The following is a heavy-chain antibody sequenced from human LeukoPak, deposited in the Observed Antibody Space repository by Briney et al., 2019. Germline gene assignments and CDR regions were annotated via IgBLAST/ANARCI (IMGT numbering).Heavy chain of an antibody. CDR2: ISGSGGST. D-gene: IGHD2-2*02. CDR3: AKDRRCSSTSCYKDY. V-gene: IGHV3-23*01. J-gene: IGHJ4*02. CDR1: GFTFSSYA. Sequence: PGGSLRLSCAASGFTFSSYAMSWVRQAPGKGLEWVSAISGSGGSTYYADSVKGRFTISRDNSKSTLYLQMNSLRAEDTAVYYCAKDRRCSSTSCYKDYWGQGTLVTVSS.